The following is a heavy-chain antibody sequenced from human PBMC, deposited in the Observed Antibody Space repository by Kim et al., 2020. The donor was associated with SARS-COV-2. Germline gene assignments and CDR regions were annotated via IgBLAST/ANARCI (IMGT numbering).Heavy chain of an antibody. CDR1: GGSISSYY. Sequence: SETLSLTCTVSGGSISSYYWSWIRQPAGKGLEWIGRIYTSGSTNYNPSLKSRVTMSVDTSKNQFSLKLSSVTAADTAVYYCARGEKSNPNYYDSSGYYYFAFDIWGQGTMVTVSS. D-gene: IGHD3-22*01. V-gene: IGHV4-4*07. J-gene: IGHJ3*02. CDR3: ARGEKSNPNYYDSSGYYYFAFDI. CDR2: IYTSGST.